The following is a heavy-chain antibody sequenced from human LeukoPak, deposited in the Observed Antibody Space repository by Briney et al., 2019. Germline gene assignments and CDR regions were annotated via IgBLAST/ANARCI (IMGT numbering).Heavy chain of an antibody. CDR3: ARSLIYGDPIDY. D-gene: IGHD4-17*01. J-gene: IGHJ4*02. Sequence: SETLSLTCTVSGGSISSYYWSWIRQPPGKGLEWIGYIYYNGSTKYNPSLKSRVTISVDTSKNQFSLKLNSVTAADTAVYYCARSLIYGDPIDYWGQGTLVTVSS. V-gene: IGHV4-59*01. CDR2: IYYNGST. CDR1: GGSISSYY.